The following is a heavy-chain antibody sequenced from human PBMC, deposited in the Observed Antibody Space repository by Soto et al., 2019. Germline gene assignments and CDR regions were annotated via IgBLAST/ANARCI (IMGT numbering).Heavy chain of an antibody. V-gene: IGHV4-34*01. CDR2: VDTSGIT. CDR3: ARDLGDGYHFDY. D-gene: IGHD5-12*01. Sequence: PSETLSLTCAVYGGSLSDYSWTWIRQAPRRGLEWIGEVDTSGITNYNPSLESRVTSSIDTSNSQFSLRLSSVTAADTAVYYCARDLGDGYHFDYWGQGTLVTVSS. CDR1: GGSLSDYS. J-gene: IGHJ4*02.